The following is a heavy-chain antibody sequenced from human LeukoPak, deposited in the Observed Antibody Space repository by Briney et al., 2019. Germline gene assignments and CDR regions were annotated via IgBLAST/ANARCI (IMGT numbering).Heavy chain of an antibody. D-gene: IGHD5-18*01. V-gene: IGHV3-23*01. J-gene: IGHJ3*02. CDR1: GFTFSSHG. CDR2: ISICGDTT. Sequence: GGSLRPSCAASGFTFSSHGMCWVRQAPGRGLEWVSSISICGDTTYSDSVKGRFTISRDNAKNSLYLQMNSLRADDTAVYYCARDRGTAMAYDAFDIWGQGTMVTVSS. CDR3: ARDRGTAMAYDAFDI.